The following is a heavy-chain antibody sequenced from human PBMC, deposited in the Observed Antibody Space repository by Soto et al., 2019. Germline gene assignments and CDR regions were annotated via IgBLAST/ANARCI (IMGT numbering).Heavy chain of an antibody. J-gene: IGHJ4*02. D-gene: IGHD3-22*01. Sequence: QITLKESGPTLVKPTQTLTLTCTFSGFSLRSSGMGVGWIRQPPGKALEWLALIYWDDEKRYSPSLKSRLTITQDTSKNQVVPIMTNMDPVDTAIYYYAHGLGCYYDYWGQGTPFTVSS. V-gene: IGHV2-5*02. CDR2: IYWDDEK. CDR3: AHGLGCYYDY. CDR1: GFSLRSSGMG.